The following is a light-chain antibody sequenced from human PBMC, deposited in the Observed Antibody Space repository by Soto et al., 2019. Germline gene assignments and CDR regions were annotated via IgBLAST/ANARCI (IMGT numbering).Light chain of an antibody. Sequence: EIVLTQSPGTLSLSPGERATLSCGASQSVTSNYLVWYQQKPGQAPKLLIYDSSTRATGIPDRLSASGSGTDFTLSISRLEPDDSAVYYCQQYARSSWTFGQGTKVDIK. CDR3: QQYARSSWT. CDR2: DSS. J-gene: IGKJ1*01. V-gene: IGKV3-20*01. CDR1: QSVTSNY.